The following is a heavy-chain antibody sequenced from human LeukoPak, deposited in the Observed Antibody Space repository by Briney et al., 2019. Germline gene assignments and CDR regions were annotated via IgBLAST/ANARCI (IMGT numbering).Heavy chain of an antibody. D-gene: IGHD4-23*01. CDR2: IIPIFGTA. V-gene: IGHV1-69*01. CDR3: ARGGNEDAFDI. J-gene: IGHJ3*02. CDR1: GGTFSSYA. Sequence: VASVKVSCKASGGTFSSYAISWVRQAPGQGLEWMGGIIPIFGTANYAQKFQGRVTITADESTSTAYMELSSLRSEDTAVYYCARGGNEDAFDIWGQGTMVTVSS.